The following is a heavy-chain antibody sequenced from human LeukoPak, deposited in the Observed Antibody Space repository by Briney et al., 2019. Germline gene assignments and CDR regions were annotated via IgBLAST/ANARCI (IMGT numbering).Heavy chain of an antibody. Sequence: SETLSLTCTVSGGSTSSSSYYWGWIRQPPGKGLEWIGSIHYSGSTYYNPSLKSRVTISVDTSKNQFSLKLSSVTAADTAVYYCARRVVPAAPKKESTDYWGQGTLVTVSS. V-gene: IGHV4-39*01. CDR2: IHYSGST. CDR1: GGSTSSSSYY. D-gene: IGHD2-2*01. CDR3: ARRVVPAAPKKESTDY. J-gene: IGHJ4*02.